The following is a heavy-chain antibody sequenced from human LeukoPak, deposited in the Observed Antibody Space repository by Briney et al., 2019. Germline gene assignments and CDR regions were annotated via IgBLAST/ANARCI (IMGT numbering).Heavy chain of an antibody. D-gene: IGHD3-10*01. CDR1: GFTFSSYS. J-gene: IGHJ5*02. Sequence: GGSLRLSCAASGFTFSSYSMNWVRQAPGKGLEWVSSISSSSSYIYYADSVKGRFTISRDNAKNSLYLQMNSLRAEDTAVYYCARVVIFTMVRGASRENWFDPWGQGTLVTVSS. CDR2: ISSSSSYI. CDR3: ARVVIFTMVRGASRENWFDP. V-gene: IGHV3-21*01.